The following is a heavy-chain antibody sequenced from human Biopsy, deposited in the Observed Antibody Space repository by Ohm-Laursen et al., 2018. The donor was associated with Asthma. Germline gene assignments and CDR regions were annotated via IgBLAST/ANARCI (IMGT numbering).Heavy chain of an antibody. V-gene: IGHV4-34*01. Sequence: SETLSLTCAVYGGSFSGYYWSWIRQPPGKGLEWIGEINHSGNTNYNPSLKSRVTISVDTSKNQFSLKLSSVTAADTAVYYCARITNDRIAAAGRYYYYGMDVWGQGTTVTVSS. CDR2: INHSGNT. J-gene: IGHJ6*02. CDR3: ARITNDRIAAAGRYYYYGMDV. D-gene: IGHD6-13*01. CDR1: GGSFSGYY.